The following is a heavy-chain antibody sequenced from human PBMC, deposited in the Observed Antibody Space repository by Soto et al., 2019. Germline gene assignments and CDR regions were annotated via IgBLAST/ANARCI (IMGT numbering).Heavy chain of an antibody. CDR3: ARGRVATILDY. V-gene: IGHV4-34*01. J-gene: IGHJ4*02. Sequence: QVQLQQWGAGLLKPSETLSLTCAVYGGSFSGYYWSWIRQPPGKGLEWIGEINHSGSTNYNPSLKSRVTISVDTSKNQFSLKLSSVTAADTAVYYCARGRVATILDYWGQGTLVTVSS. CDR1: GGSFSGYY. CDR2: INHSGST. D-gene: IGHD5-12*01.